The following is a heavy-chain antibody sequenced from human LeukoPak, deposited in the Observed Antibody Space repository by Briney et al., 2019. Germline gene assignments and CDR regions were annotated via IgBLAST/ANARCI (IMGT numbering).Heavy chain of an antibody. CDR3: ARGRSWGHAFDI. J-gene: IGHJ3*02. CDR1: GGSFSGYY. Sequence: PSETLSLTCAVYGGSFSGYYWSWIRQPPGKGLEWIGEIHYSGSTNYNPSLKSRVTISVDTSKNQFSLKLSSVTAADTAVYYCARGRSWGHAFDIWGQGTMVTVSS. V-gene: IGHV4-34*01. D-gene: IGHD6-13*01. CDR2: IHYSGST.